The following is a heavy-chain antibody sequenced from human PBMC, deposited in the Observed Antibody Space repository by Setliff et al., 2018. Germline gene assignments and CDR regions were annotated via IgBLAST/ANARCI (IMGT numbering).Heavy chain of an antibody. J-gene: IGHJ1*01. CDR2: INPSGGST. Sequence: ASVKVSCKASGYTFTSYYMHWVRQAPGQGLEWMGIINPSGGSTSYAQKFQGRVTITRDTSASTAHMELGSLRSDDTAVYYCARGTEFLHWGQGTLVTVSS. V-gene: IGHV1-46*01. CDR3: ARGTEFLH. CDR1: GYTFTSYY.